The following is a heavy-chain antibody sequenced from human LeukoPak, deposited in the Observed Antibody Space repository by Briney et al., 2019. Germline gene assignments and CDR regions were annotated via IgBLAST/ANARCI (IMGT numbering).Heavy chain of an antibody. V-gene: IGHV1-2*02. J-gene: IGHJ4*02. Sequence: ASVKVSCKASGYTFTGYYIHWVRQAPGQGLEWMGWINPNSGGTNYAQKFQGRVTMTRDTSISTAYMELSRLRSDDTAVYYCARTQTWYSGSYLTNWGQGTLVTVSS. CDR2: INPNSGGT. CDR1: GYTFTGYY. CDR3: ARTQTWYSGSYLTN. D-gene: IGHD1-26*01.